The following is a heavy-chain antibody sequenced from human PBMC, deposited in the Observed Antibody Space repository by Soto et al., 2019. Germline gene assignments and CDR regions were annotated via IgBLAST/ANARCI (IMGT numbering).Heavy chain of an antibody. V-gene: IGHV1-18*01. CDR2: ISPYDGNT. D-gene: IGHD3-22*01. CDR1: GYTFSSYG. Sequence: QVQLVQSGGEVKKPGASVKVSCKASGYTFSSYGINWVRQAPGQGLEWLGWISPYDGNTKYAQILQGRVSMTTDTSTQTAYMEVRSLRSDATAVYYCARGGYYDSSGSRNYHYYGMNVWGQGTTVTVSS. CDR3: ARGGYYDSSGSRNYHYYGMNV. J-gene: IGHJ6*02.